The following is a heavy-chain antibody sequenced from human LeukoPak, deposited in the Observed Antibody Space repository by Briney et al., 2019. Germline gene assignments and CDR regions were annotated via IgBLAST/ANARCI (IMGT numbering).Heavy chain of an antibody. J-gene: IGHJ4*02. CDR1: GFTFSSSA. CDR3: AREPEGDTALDY. CDR2: ISGSGGST. V-gene: IGHV3-23*01. D-gene: IGHD5-18*01. Sequence: PGGSLRLSCSASGFTFSSSAMSWVRQAPGRGLEWVSTISGSGGSTYYADSAKGRFTISRDNAKNSLSLQMNSLRAEDTAIYYCAREPEGDTALDYWGQGTLVTVSS.